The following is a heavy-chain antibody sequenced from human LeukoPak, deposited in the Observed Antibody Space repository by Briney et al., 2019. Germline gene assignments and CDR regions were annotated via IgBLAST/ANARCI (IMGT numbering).Heavy chain of an antibody. V-gene: IGHV1-69*13. J-gene: IGHJ4*02. CDR2: IIPIFGTA. Sequence: SVKVSCKASGGTFSSYAISWVRQAPGQGLEWMGGIIPIFGTANYAQKFQGRVTITADESTSAAYMELSSLRSEDTAVYYCARGGYSSSWYGSLGTYYFDYWGQGALVTVSS. D-gene: IGHD6-13*01. CDR3: ARGGYSSSWYGSLGTYYFDY. CDR1: GGTFSSYA.